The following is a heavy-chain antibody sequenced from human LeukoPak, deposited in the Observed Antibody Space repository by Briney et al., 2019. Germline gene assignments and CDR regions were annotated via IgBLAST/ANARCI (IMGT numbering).Heavy chain of an antibody. CDR2: ISWNSGSI. D-gene: IGHD6-19*01. Sequence: GGSLRLSCAASRFTFSSYWMSWVRQAPGKGLEWVSGISWNSGSIGYADSVKGRFTISRDNAKNSLYLQMNSLRAEDTALYYCAKATSGIAVAGTYFDYWGQGTLVTVSS. CDR3: AKATSGIAVAGTYFDY. V-gene: IGHV3-9*01. J-gene: IGHJ4*02. CDR1: RFTFSSYW.